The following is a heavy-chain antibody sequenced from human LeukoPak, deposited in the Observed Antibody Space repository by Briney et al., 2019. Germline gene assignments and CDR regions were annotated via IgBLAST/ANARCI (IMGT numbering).Heavy chain of an antibody. CDR2: IYYSGST. V-gene: IGHV4-59*01. Sequence: PSETLSLTCTVSGGSISSYYWSWIRQPPGKGLEWIGYIYYSGSTNYNPSLKSRVTISVDTSKNQFSLKLSSVTASDTAVYYCARAARVRVAASSFDYWGQGTLVIVSS. CDR1: GGSISSYY. J-gene: IGHJ4*02. D-gene: IGHD6-6*01. CDR3: ARAARVRVAASSFDY.